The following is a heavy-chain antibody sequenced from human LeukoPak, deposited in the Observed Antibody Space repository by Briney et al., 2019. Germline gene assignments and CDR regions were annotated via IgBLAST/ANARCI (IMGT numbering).Heavy chain of an antibody. CDR1: GDSVSSNSAT. CDR2: TYYRSKWFN. V-gene: IGHV6-1*01. CDR3: ASGHHFDY. Sequence: SQTLSLTCAISGDSVSSNSATWNWIRQSPSRGLGWLGRTYYRSKWFNEYAVSVKSRMTMNADTSKNQFSLHLKSVTPEDTAMYYCASGHHFDYWGQGTLVTVSS. J-gene: IGHJ4*02.